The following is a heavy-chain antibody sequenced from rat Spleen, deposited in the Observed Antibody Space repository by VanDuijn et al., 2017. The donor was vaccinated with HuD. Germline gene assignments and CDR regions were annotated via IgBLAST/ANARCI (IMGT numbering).Heavy chain of an antibody. CDR3: ARSPNYPARGNWFAY. J-gene: IGHJ3*01. Sequence: EVQLQESGPGLVKPSQSLSLTCSVTGHSITSNYWGWIRKFPGNKMEWMGYIRYSGDTSYNPSLKSRISIARDTSRNQFFLQLNSVTTEDTATYYCARSPNYPARGNWFAYWGQGTLVTVSS. CDR1: GHSITSNY. D-gene: IGHD1-4*01. V-gene: IGHV3-1*01. CDR2: IRYSGDT.